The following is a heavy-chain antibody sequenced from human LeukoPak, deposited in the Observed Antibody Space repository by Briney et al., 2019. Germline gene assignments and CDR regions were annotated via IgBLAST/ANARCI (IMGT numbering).Heavy chain of an antibody. V-gene: IGHV1-8*01. CDR1: GYTFTSYD. J-gene: IGHJ6*03. Sequence: ASVKVSCKASGYTFTSYDINWVRQATGQGLEWMGWMNPNSGNTGYAQKFQGRVTMTRNTSISTAHMELSSLRSEDTAVYYCARGVSSSGRRWGYYYMDVWGKGTTVTVSS. D-gene: IGHD6-19*01. CDR3: ARGVSSSGRRWGYYYMDV. CDR2: MNPNSGNT.